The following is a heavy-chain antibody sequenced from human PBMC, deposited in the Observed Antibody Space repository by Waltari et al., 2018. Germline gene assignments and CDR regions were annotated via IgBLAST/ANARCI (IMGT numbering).Heavy chain of an antibody. CDR3: ARLSSGWHLGI. J-gene: IGHJ3*02. V-gene: IGHV4-39*01. D-gene: IGHD6-19*01. CDR1: GGSISSSSYY. CDR2: IYDSGST. Sequence: QLQLQESGPGLVKPSETLSLTCTVSGGSISSSSYYWGWIRQHPGEGLDWIGRIYDSGSTNYNPPLKSRVTIAVDTSKNQFSLTLSAGTAADTAVYYWARLSSGWHLGIWGQGTMVTVSS.